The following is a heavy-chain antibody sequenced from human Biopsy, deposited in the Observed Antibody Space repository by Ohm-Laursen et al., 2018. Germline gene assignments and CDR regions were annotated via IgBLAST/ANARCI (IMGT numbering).Heavy chain of an antibody. CDR3: ARGSFWFGGSYYYYGMDV. CDR1: GYTFTSYD. CDR2: MNPNSGNT. Sequence: SVTVSCKPSGYTFTSYDINWVRQATGQGLGWMGWMNPNSGNTDYAQKFQGRVTMTRNTSISTAYMELNSLRSEDTAVYYCARGSFWFGGSYYYYGMDVWGQGTTVTVSS. V-gene: IGHV1-8*01. D-gene: IGHD3-10*01. J-gene: IGHJ6*02.